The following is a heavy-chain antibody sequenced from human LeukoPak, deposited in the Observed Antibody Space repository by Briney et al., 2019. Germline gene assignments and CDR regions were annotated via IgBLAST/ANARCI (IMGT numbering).Heavy chain of an antibody. Sequence: SQTLSLTCTVSGGSISSGGYYWSWIRQPPGKGLEWIGYIYHSGSTYYNPSLKSRVTISVDRSKNQFSLKLSSVTAADTAVYYCARDIVVVPAAIPFGYWGQGTLVTVSS. CDR1: GGSISSGGYY. CDR2: IYHSGST. J-gene: IGHJ4*02. V-gene: IGHV4-30-2*01. D-gene: IGHD2-2*02. CDR3: ARDIVVVPAAIPFGY.